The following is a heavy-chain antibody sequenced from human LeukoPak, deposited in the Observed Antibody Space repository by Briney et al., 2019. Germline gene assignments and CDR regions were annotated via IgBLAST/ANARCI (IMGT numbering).Heavy chain of an antibody. CDR1: GYTFTDYY. Sequence: ASVKVSCKASGYTFTDYYMHWVRQAPGQGLEWMGWINPNSGGTNYAQKFQGRVTMTRDTSISTAYMELSRLRSDDTAVYYCARSSSGWSYFDYWGQGTLVTVSS. CDR3: ARSSSGWSYFDY. CDR2: INPNSGGT. D-gene: IGHD6-19*01. V-gene: IGHV1-2*02. J-gene: IGHJ4*02.